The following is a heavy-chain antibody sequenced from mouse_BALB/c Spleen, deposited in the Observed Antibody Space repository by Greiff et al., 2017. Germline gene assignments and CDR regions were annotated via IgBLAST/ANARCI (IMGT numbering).Heavy chain of an antibody. D-gene: IGHD2-14*01. CDR3: TRSSREVPFFAY. CDR2: IYPGNSDT. CDR1: GYTFTSYW. J-gene: IGHJ3*01. Sequence: EVQLQQSGTVLARPGASVKMSCKASGYTFTSYWMHWVKQRPGQGLEWIGAIYPGNSDTSYNQKFKGKAKLTAVTSTSTAYMELSSLTNEDSAVYYCTRSSREVPFFAYWGQGTLVTVSA. V-gene: IGHV1-5*01.